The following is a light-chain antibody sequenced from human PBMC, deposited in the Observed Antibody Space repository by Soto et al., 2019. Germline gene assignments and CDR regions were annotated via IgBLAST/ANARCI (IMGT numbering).Light chain of an antibody. Sequence: EIVLTQSPATLSLSPGEIATLSFRASQSLSTYLAWYQQKPGQAPRLLIYDASNRATGIPARFSGSGSGTDFTLTISSLEPEDFAVYYCQQHANWPLTFGGGTKVDIK. CDR1: QSLSTY. V-gene: IGKV3-11*01. CDR2: DAS. J-gene: IGKJ4*01. CDR3: QQHANWPLT.